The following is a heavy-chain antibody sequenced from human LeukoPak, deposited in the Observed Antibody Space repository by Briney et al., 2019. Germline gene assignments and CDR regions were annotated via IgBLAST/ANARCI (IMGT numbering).Heavy chain of an antibody. J-gene: IGHJ4*02. V-gene: IGHV1-46*01. CDR2: INPSGSSA. CDR1: GYTFTSYY. Sequence: ASVKVSCKASGYTFTSYYMHWVRQAPGLGLEWMGMINPSGSSAHYAQKFQGRVTMTRDASTSTAYMELSSLRSEDTAVYYCARNFDEGDYFDYWGQGTLVTVSS. CDR3: ARNFDEGDYFDY.